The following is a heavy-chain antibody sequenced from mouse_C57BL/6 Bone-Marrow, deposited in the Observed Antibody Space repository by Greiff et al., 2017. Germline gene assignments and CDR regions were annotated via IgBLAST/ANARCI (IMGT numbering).Heavy chain of an antibody. CDR1: GYTFTGYW. CDR3: ARHVDSSGSYYYAMDY. D-gene: IGHD3-2*02. J-gene: IGHJ4*01. CDR2: ILPGSGST. Sequence: VQLQQSGAELMKPGASVKLSCKATGYTFTGYWIEWVKQRPGHGLEWIGEILPGSGSTNYNEKFKGKATFTADTSSNTAYMQLRSLTTEDSAIYYCARHVDSSGSYYYAMDYWGQGTSVTVSS. V-gene: IGHV1-9*01.